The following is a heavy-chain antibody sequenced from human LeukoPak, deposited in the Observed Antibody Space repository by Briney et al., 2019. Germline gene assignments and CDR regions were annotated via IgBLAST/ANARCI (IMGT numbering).Heavy chain of an antibody. J-gene: IGHJ4*02. CDR1: GYTFTSYY. V-gene: IGHV1-46*01. CDR2: INPSGGST. Sequence: GASVKVSCKASGYTFTSYYMHWVRQAPGQGLEWMGIINPSGGSTSYAQKFQGRVTMTRDMSTSTVYMELSSLRSEDTAVYYCGGFAGIPAPLTTFDYGGKETRVTVPS. D-gene: IGHD6-6*01. CDR3: GGFAGIPAPLTTFDY.